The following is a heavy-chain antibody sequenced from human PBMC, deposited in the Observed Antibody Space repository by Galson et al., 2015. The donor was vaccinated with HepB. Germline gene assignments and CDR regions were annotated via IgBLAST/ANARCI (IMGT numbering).Heavy chain of an antibody. CDR1: GYSFTSYW. V-gene: IGHV5-51*01. CDR3: ARRASSYEFLDY. J-gene: IGHJ4*02. D-gene: IGHD3-10*01. CDR2: IYPGDSDT. Sequence: QSGAEVKKPGESLKISCKGSGYSFTSYWIGWVRQMPGKGLQWMGIIYPGDSDTRYSPSFEGQVTISADKSISTAYLQWSSLKASDTAIYCCARRASSYEFLDYWGQGALVTVSS.